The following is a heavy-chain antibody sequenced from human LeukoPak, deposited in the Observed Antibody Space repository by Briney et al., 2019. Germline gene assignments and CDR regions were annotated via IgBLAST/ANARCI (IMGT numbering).Heavy chain of an antibody. CDR3: ARGVYWNYDYYYVDV. V-gene: IGHV4-39*01. CDR1: GGSISSSNYY. Sequence: SETLSLTCTVSGGSISSSNYYWGWIRQPPGKGLEWIGNIYYSGSTYYNPSLKSRVTISVDTSKKQFSLKLSSVTAADTAVYYCARGVYWNYDYYYVDVWGKGTTVTVSS. CDR2: IYYSGST. D-gene: IGHD2-8*01. J-gene: IGHJ6*03.